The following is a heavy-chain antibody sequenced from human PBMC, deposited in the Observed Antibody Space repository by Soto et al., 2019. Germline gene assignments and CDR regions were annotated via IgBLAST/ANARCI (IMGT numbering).Heavy chain of an antibody. CDR1: GYSISSGYY. J-gene: IGHJ3*02. Sequence: SETLSLTGRVSGYSISSGYYWGWIRQPPGKGLEWIGSIYHSGSTYYNPSLKSRVTISVDTSKNQFSLKLSSVTAADTAVYYCARAAGGGYCSGGSCYSRAFDIWGQGTMVTVSS. CDR2: IYHSGST. V-gene: IGHV4-38-2*02. D-gene: IGHD2-15*01. CDR3: ARAAGGGYCSGGSCYSRAFDI.